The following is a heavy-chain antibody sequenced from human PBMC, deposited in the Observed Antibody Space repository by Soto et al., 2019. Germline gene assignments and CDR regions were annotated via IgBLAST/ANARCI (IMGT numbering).Heavy chain of an antibody. CDR1: GGSVSSGSYY. CDR2: IYYSGST. V-gene: IGHV4-61*01. CDR3: ARGRWLRRGYYYGMDV. J-gene: IGHJ6*02. Sequence: PSETLSLTCTVSGGSVSSGSYYWSWIRQPPGKGLEWIGYIYYSGSTNYNPSLKSRVTISVDTSKNQFSLKLSSVTAADTAVYYCARGRWLRRGYYYGMDVWXQGTTVTVSS. D-gene: IGHD5-12*01.